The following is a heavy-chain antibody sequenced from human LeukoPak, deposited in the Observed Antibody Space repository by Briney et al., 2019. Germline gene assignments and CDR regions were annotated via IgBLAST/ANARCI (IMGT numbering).Heavy chain of an antibody. CDR1: GFTFSNAW. Sequence: GGSLRLSCAASGFTFSNAWMSWVRQATGKGLEWVGRIKSKTGGGTTDYAAPVKGRFTISRDDSKNTLYLQMNSLKTEDTAVYYCTTHREETAAGLFDYWGQGTLVTVSS. J-gene: IGHJ4*02. CDR3: TTHREETAAGLFDY. CDR2: IKSKTGGGTT. V-gene: IGHV3-15*01. D-gene: IGHD6-13*01.